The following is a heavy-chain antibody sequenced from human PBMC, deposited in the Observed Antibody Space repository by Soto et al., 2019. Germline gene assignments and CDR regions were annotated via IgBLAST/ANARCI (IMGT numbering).Heavy chain of an antibody. Sequence: SETLSLTCVVSDGSISTYDWWTWVRQPPGKGLEWIGKMFHSGGADYSPSLKSRVTISADSSKNHFSLRLTAVTAADTAVYYCATGHVDSMLEYWAPGAWVKVSS. J-gene: IGHJ4*02. CDR2: MFHSGGA. V-gene: IGHV4-4*02. CDR1: DGSISTYDW. D-gene: IGHD3-3*01. CDR3: ATGHVDSMLEY.